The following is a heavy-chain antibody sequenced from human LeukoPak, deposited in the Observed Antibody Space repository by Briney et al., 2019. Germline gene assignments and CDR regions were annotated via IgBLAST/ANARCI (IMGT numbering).Heavy chain of an antibody. D-gene: IGHD6-19*01. CDR1: GFTLSIFG. J-gene: IGHJ4*02. Sequence: GRTLRLSRAACGFTLSIFGMHGGPDAPGRGLGWVAVIWYDGSNKYYTDSVRGRFTITRDNSKTTMYLQMNSLRAEDTAVYYCARDRVAVAGVFDYWGQGTLVTVSS. CDR2: IWYDGSNK. V-gene: IGHV3-33*01. CDR3: ARDRVAVAGVFDY.